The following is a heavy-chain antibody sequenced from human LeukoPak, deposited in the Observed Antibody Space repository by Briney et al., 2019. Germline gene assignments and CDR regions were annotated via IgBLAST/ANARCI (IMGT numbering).Heavy chain of an antibody. CDR1: GGSISSYY. CDR2: IYYSGST. J-gene: IGHJ4*02. CDR3: ARDGYSYTHDY. V-gene: IGHV4-59*01. D-gene: IGHD5-18*01. Sequence: SETLSLTCTVSGGSISSYYWSWIRQPPGKGLEWIGYIYYSGSTNYNPSLKSRVTISVDTSKNQFSLKLSSVTAADTAVYYCARDGYSYTHDYWGQGTLVTVSS.